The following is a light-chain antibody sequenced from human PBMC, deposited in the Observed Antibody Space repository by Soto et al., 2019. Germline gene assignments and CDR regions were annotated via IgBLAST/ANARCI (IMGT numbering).Light chain of an antibody. CDR3: QQYNVYWT. V-gene: IGKV1-39*01. CDR2: AAS. CDR1: QSISTY. J-gene: IGKJ1*01. Sequence: DIQMTQSPSSLSASVGDRVTITCRASQSISTYLNWYQQKAGLAPKLLIYAASSLQSGVPSRFSGSGSGTEFTLTISSLQPDDFATYYCQQYNVYWTFGQGTKVDI.